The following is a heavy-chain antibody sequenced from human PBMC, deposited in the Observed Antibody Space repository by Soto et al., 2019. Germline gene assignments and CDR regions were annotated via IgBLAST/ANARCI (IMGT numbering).Heavy chain of an antibody. V-gene: IGHV3-23*04. CDR2: ITDDGGGT. J-gene: IGHJ4*02. CDR3: AKFKAGTYAKYHLDS. CDR1: GFTFSGYA. D-gene: IGHD3-16*01. Sequence: EVQLVESGGGVVQPGGSLRLSCAASGFTFSGYAMNWVRQASGKGLEWVAGITDDGGGTYYADSVKGRFSISRDNFKNRPYLQMTGLGAEDTDLYYCAKFKAGTYAKYHLDSWGQGTLVTVSS.